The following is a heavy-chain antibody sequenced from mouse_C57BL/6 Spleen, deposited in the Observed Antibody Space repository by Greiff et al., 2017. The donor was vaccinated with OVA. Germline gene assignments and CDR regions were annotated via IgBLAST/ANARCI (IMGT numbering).Heavy chain of an antibody. D-gene: IGHD1-1*01. V-gene: IGHV1-37*01. CDR1: GYSFTGYF. J-gene: IGHJ2*01. Sequence: VQLKQSGPELVKPGASVKISCKASGYSFTGYFMNWVKQSPGKSLEWIGRINPYNGDTFYNQKFKGKATLTVDKSSSTAHMERLSLTSEDFAVYYCARSRYGSLDYWGQGTTLTVSS. CDR2: INPYNGDT. CDR3: ARSRYGSLDY.